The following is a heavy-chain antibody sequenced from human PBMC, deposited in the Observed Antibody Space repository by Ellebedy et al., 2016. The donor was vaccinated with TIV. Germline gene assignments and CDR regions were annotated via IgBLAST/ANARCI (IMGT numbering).Heavy chain of an antibody. D-gene: IGHD3-10*01. CDR1: GFTLSRYW. Sequence: GESLKISCAASGFTLSRYWMSWVRQAPGRGLAWVANIHPDGSEKYYVDSVKGRFTISRDNAKNSLYLEMNSLRAEDTAVYYCARDYYGSGNWGQGTLVTVSS. CDR2: IHPDGSEK. CDR3: ARDYYGSGN. J-gene: IGHJ4*02. V-gene: IGHV3-7*01.